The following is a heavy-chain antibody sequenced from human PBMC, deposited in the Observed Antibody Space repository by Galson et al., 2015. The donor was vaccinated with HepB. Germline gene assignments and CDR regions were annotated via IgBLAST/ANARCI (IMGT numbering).Heavy chain of an antibody. D-gene: IGHD3-3*01. V-gene: IGHV1-2*02. CDR3: ARVEVVPKFWSGYPHYGMDV. J-gene: IGHJ6*02. CDR2: INPNNLDT. CDR1: GYTFIGYY. Sequence: SVKVSCKASGYTFIGYYMHWVRQAPGQGLEWMGWINPNNLDTNYAQEFQGRVTMTRDTSISTVYMELSRLRSDDTAVYYCARVEVVPKFWSGYPHYGMDVWGQGTTVTVSS.